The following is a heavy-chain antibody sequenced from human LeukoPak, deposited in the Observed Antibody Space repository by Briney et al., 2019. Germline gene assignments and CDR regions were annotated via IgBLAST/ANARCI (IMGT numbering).Heavy chain of an antibody. J-gene: IGHJ3*02. D-gene: IGHD3-10*01. Sequence: GGSLRLSCAASGFTFSDSYMSWIRQAPGKGLEWLSYISSSGSTIYYADSVKGRFTISRDSAKNSLYLQMNSLRAEDTAVYYCARQTYGSGDDAFDIWGQGTMVTVSS. V-gene: IGHV3-11*01. CDR1: GFTFSDSY. CDR3: ARQTYGSGDDAFDI. CDR2: ISSSGSTI.